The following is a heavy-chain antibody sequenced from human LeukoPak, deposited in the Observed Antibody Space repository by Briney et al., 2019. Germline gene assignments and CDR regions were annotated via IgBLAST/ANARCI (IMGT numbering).Heavy chain of an antibody. D-gene: IGHD3-22*01. J-gene: IGHJ4*02. CDR1: AFTFSSYG. CDR2: ISYDGSDK. V-gene: IGHV3-30*03. Sequence: PGGSLRLSCAASAFTFSSYGMHWVRQAPGKGLEWVALISYDGSDKDYAKSVKGRFTISRDNSKNTLYLQMNSLRAEDTAFYYCARVQQYDKFDYWGQGTLVTVSS. CDR3: ARVQQYDKFDY.